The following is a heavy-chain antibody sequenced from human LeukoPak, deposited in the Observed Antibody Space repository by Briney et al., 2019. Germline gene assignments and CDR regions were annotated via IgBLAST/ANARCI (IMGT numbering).Heavy chain of an antibody. Sequence: GRSLRLSCAASRFTFSSNAMHWVRQAPGKGLEWVAVISYDGSNKYYADSVKGRFTISRDNSKNTLYLQMNSLRAEDTAVYYCAKGSSWPVDYWGQGTLVTVSS. CDR2: ISYDGSNK. V-gene: IGHV3-30*18. CDR3: AKGSSWPVDY. J-gene: IGHJ4*02. D-gene: IGHD6-13*01. CDR1: RFTFSSNA.